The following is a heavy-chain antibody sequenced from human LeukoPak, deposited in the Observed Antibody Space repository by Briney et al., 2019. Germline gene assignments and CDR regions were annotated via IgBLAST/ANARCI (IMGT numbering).Heavy chain of an antibody. CDR1: GGSISSYY. Sequence: ASETLSLTCTVSGGSISSYYWSWIRQPPGKGLEWIGYIYYSGSTYYNPSLKSRVTISVDTSKNQFSLKLSSVTAADTAVYYCARVSLEVTDFDYWGQGTLVTVSS. J-gene: IGHJ4*02. V-gene: IGHV4-59*08. CDR3: ARVSLEVTDFDY. D-gene: IGHD3-3*01. CDR2: IYYSGST.